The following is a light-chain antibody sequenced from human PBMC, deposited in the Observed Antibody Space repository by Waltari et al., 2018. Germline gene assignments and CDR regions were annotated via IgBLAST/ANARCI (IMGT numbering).Light chain of an antibody. Sequence: DIQMTQSPSTLSASIGDRVTITCRASQSISSWLAWYQQKPGNAPKLLIYKASSLESGVPSRFSGSVSGTEFTLTISSLQPDDFATYFCQQYNSYPWTFGQGTKVEI. J-gene: IGKJ1*01. CDR1: QSISSW. CDR3: QQYNSYPWT. CDR2: KAS. V-gene: IGKV1-5*03.